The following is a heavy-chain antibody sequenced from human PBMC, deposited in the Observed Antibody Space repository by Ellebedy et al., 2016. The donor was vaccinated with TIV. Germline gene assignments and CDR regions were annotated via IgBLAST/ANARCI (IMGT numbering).Heavy chain of an antibody. Sequence: SETLSLTXTVSGGSISSSSYYWGWIRQPPGKGLEWIGRIYTSGSTNYNPSLKSRVTMSVDTSKNQFSLKLSSVTAADTAVYYCAREKAIFGVGNPTPLYYYYMDVWGKGTTVTVSS. CDR1: GGSISSSSYY. D-gene: IGHD3-3*01. J-gene: IGHJ6*03. CDR3: AREKAIFGVGNPTPLYYYYMDV. CDR2: IYTSGST. V-gene: IGHV4-39*07.